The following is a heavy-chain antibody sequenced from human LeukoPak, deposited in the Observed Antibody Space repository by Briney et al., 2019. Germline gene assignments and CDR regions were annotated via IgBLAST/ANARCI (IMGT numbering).Heavy chain of an antibody. V-gene: IGHV1-69*04. D-gene: IGHD3-16*01. Sequence: SVKVSCMISGGTFGSYGISWVRQAPGQGLEWMGRTIPIRGMTNYAQKFQGRVTITADTSTSTAYMELSSLTSEDTAVYFCARGPYDGTFYFDSWGQGTLVIVSS. CDR1: GGTFGSYG. J-gene: IGHJ4*02. CDR3: ARGPYDGTFYFDS. CDR2: TIPIRGMT.